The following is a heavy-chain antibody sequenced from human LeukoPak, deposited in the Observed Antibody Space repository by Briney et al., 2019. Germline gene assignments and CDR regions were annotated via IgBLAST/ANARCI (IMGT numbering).Heavy chain of an antibody. V-gene: IGHV1-24*01. J-gene: IGHJ4*02. CDR3: ATAAYNWNVYSQYYFDY. CDR2: FDPEDGET. CDR1: GYTLTELS. Sequence: ASVKVSCKVSGYTLTELSMHWVRQAPGKGLEWMGGFDPEDGETIYAQKFQGRVTMTEDTSTDTAYMELSSLRSEDTAVYYCATAAYNWNVYSQYYFDYWGQRTLVTVSS. D-gene: IGHD1-20*01.